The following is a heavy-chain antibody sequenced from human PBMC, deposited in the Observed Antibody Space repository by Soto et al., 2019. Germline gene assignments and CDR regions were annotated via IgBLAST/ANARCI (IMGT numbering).Heavy chain of an antibody. V-gene: IGHV5-51*01. CDR3: ARPQAKELGTIRGAFEI. Sequence: GESLKISCQGFVFDFTTYWVAWVRQKPGKGPEWMGVIYPADSDTRYSPSFQGQVTISADKSINTAYLQWRTLRASDTAMYYCARPQAKELGTIRGAFEIWGQGTMVTVSS. CDR2: IYPADSDT. J-gene: IGHJ3*02. D-gene: IGHD2-8*01. CDR1: VFDFTTYW.